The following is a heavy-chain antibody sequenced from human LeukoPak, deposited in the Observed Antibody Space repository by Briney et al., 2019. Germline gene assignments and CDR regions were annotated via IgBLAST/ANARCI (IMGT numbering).Heavy chain of an antibody. CDR1: GFTFISSW. CDR3: ATDLHFGYCTATSCANY. D-gene: IGHD2-2*03. J-gene: IGHJ4*02. CDR2: IRSTPDGGAT. V-gene: IGHV3-15*01. Sequence: NPGGSLRLSCAASGFTFISSWMTWVRQALGKGLEWVGRIRSTPDGGATDYAAPVKGRFTISRDDSKNTLYLQMSSLRTEDTAVYYCATDLHFGYCTATSCANYWGQGTLVTVSS.